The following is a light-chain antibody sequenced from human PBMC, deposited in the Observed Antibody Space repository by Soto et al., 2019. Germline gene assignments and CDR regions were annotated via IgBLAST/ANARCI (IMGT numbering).Light chain of an antibody. CDR2: AVS. CDR3: QHYITYPLT. CDR1: QDIRNR. V-gene: IGKV1-16*01. Sequence: DIPMTQSPPSLSASVGDRVTITCRASQDIRNRLTWFQQKPGQAPKCLIYAVSTLETGVPARFSGSGSGTDFTLSISNLQPEDFAIYYCQHYITYPLTFGGGTRVDIK. J-gene: IGKJ4*01.